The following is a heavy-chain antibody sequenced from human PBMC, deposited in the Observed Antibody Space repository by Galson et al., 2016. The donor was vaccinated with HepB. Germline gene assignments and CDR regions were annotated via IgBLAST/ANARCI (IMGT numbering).Heavy chain of an antibody. CDR3: VKGASMGWLQLQASYFDY. CDR2: ISGSAGST. Sequence: SLRLSCAASGFTFSSYAMSWVRQAPGKGLEWVSIISGSAGSTFYADSVTGRFTISRDNSKNTLYLQMNSLRAEDTAVYYCVKGASMGWLQLQASYFDYWGQGTLVTVSS. D-gene: IGHD5-24*01. J-gene: IGHJ4*02. CDR1: GFTFSSYA. V-gene: IGHV3-23*01.